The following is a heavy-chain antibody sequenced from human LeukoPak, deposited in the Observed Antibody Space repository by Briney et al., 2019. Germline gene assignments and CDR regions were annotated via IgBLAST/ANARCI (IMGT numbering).Heavy chain of an antibody. V-gene: IGHV3-7*05. CDR2: INQDGSQK. CDR1: GFTFSGYW. CDR3: VRDDYLGY. J-gene: IGHJ4*02. Sequence: PGGSLRLSCAASGFTFSGYWMSWVRQAPGKGLEWVAHINQDGSQKNYVDSLKGRSTISRDNAQNSLYLQMSSLRAEDTAVYFCVRDDYLGYWGQGTLVTVSS.